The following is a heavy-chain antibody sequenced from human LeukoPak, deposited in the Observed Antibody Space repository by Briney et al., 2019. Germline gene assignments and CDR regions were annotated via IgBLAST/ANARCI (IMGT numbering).Heavy chain of an antibody. D-gene: IGHD3-9*01. CDR3: ARDRYYDILTGFTL. CDR2: IIPIFGTA. J-gene: IGHJ4*02. V-gene: IGHV1-69*13. CDR1: GGTFSSYA. Sequence: SVKVSCKASGGTFSSYAISWVRQAPGQGLEWIGGIIPIFGTANYAQKFQGRVTITADESTSTAYMELSSLRSEDTAVYYCARDRYYDILTGFTLWGQGTLVTVSS.